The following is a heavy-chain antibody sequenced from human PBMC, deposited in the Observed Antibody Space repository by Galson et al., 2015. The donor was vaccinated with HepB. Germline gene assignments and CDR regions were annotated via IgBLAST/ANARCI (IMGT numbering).Heavy chain of an antibody. CDR3: ARAPQRLTGATVDY. CDR2: INPNSGGT. Sequence: SVKVSCKASGYTFTGYYMHWVRQAPGQGLEWMGWINPNSGGTNYAQKFQGRVTMTRDTSTTTVYMELSRLKSDDTAVYYCARAPQRLTGATVDYWGQGTLVTVS. D-gene: IGHD1-20*01. CDR1: GYTFTGYY. J-gene: IGHJ4*02. V-gene: IGHV1-2*02.